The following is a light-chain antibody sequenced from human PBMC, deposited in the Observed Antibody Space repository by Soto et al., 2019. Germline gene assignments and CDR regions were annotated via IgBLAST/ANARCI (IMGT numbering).Light chain of an antibody. CDR3: QQYGSSPLT. CDR1: QSVTSN. CDR2: RAS. J-gene: IGKJ4*01. Sequence: EIVMTQSPATLSVSPGERATLSCRASQSVTSNLAWYQQKPGQVPTVLIYRASTRATGIPDRFSGSGSGTDFTLTISRVEPEDFAVYYCQQYGSSPLTFGGGTRVEIK. V-gene: IGKV3-20*01.